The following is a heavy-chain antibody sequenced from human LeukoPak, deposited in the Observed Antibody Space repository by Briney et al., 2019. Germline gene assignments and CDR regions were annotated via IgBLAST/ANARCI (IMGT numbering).Heavy chain of an antibody. CDR3: ARRVRGATGFDY. J-gene: IGHJ4*02. CDR1: GGSISSSNYY. CDR2: IYYSGST. D-gene: IGHD1-26*01. V-gene: IGHV4-39*01. Sequence: SETLSLTCSVSGGSISSSNYYWGWIRQPPGKGLEWIGSIYYSGSTYYNPSLKSRVTISVDTSKKQFSLKLSSVTAADTAVYYCARRVRGATGFDYWGQGTLVTVSS.